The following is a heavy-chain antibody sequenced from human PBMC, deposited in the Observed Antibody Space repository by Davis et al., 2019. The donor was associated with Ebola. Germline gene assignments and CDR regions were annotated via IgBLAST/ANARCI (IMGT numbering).Heavy chain of an antibody. J-gene: IGHJ5*02. V-gene: IGHV1-8*02. Sequence: AASVKVSCKTSAYTFPTFDINWVRQATGQGLEWMGWMNPDSGNTCYVQKFQGRVTMTRNTSISTAYMELSSLRSDDTAVYYCARGVEEDIVVLVAAYNWFDPWGQGTLVTVSS. D-gene: IGHD2-15*01. CDR3: ARGVEEDIVVLVAAYNWFDP. CDR2: MNPDSGNT. CDR1: AYTFPTFD.